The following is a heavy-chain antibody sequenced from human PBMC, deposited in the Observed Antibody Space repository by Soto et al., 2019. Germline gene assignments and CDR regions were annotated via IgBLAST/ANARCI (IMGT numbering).Heavy chain of an antibody. CDR2: ISYDGSNK. V-gene: IGHV3-30*18. CDR3: AKGGLLWFGEPHEGYYGMDV. D-gene: IGHD3-10*01. CDR1: GFTFSSYG. J-gene: IGHJ6*02. Sequence: PGGSLRLSCAASGFTFSSYGMHWVRQAPGKGLEWVAVISYDGSNKYYADSVKGRFTISRDNSKNTLYLQMNSLRAEDTAVYYCAKGGLLWFGEPHEGYYGMDVWGQGTTVTLSS.